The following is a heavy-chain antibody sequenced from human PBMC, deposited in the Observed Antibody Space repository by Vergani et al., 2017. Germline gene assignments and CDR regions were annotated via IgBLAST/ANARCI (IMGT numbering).Heavy chain of an antibody. D-gene: IGHD2-15*01. Sequence: QVHLVESGGGVVQPGRSLRLSCVVSGFTSSYYGMHWVRQAPGKGLEWVAVISYDGTQKYYADSVKGRFTISRDNSKSTLYLQMNSLRTEDTAVYYCATKSCGTPPCPIEYFREWGQGTLVTVAS. CDR3: ATKSCGTPPCPIEYFRE. J-gene: IGHJ1*01. V-gene: IGHV3-30*03. CDR1: GFTSSYYG. CDR2: ISYDGTQK.